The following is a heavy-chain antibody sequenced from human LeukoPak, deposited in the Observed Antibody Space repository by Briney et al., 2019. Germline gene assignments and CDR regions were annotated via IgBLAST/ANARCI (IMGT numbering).Heavy chain of an antibody. D-gene: IGHD6-19*01. CDR3: ARDLDSSGWFDY. CDR1: GFTFSSYE. CDR2: ISSSGSTI. Sequence: GGSPRLSCAASGFTFSSYEMNWVRQAPGKGLEWVSYISSSGSTIYYADSVKGRFTISRDNAKNSLYLQMNSLRAEDTAVYYCARDLDSSGWFDYWGQGTLVTVSS. J-gene: IGHJ4*02. V-gene: IGHV3-48*03.